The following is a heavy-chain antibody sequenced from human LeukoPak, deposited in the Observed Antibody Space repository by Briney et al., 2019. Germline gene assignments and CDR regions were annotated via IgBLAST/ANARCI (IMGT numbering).Heavy chain of an antibody. V-gene: IGHV6-1*01. D-gene: IGHD1-26*01. CDR1: GDSVSSNSAA. Sequence: SQTLSLTCAISGDSVSSNSAAWNWIRQSPSRGLEWLGRTHYRSKWYNDYAVSVKSRITINPDTSKNQFSLQLNSVTPEDTAVYYCARDKGIVGATLLDYWGQGTLVTVSS. CDR2: THYRSKWYN. CDR3: ARDKGIVGATLLDY. J-gene: IGHJ4*02.